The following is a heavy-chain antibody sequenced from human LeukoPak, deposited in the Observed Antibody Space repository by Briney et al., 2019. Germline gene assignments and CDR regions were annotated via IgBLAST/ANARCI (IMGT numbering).Heavy chain of an antibody. V-gene: IGHV1-8*01. D-gene: IGHD1-1*01. CDR2: VNPNSGYT. CDR1: GYSFTNFD. J-gene: IGHJ4*02. CDR3: ARKLRNDVIYDY. Sequence: GASVKVSCKASGYSFTNFDITWVRQATGQGPERMGWVNPNSGYTAYAQKFQGRVTMTRDTSMSAAYMELSSLRSEDTAVYYCARKLRNDVIYDYWGQGTLVTVST.